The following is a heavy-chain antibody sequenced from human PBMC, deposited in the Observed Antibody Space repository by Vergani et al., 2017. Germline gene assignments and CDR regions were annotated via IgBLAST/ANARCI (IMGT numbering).Heavy chain of an antibody. V-gene: IGHV3-15*07. CDR3: TTDPRYCGDGSCYWLRDHHYYGMDV. CDR1: GFSFRNAW. Sequence: EVQLVESGGGIVKPGGSLRLSCVASGFSFRNAWMNWVRRTPGKGLEWVGRIKSTFDRGTTDYAAAVKGRLTISRYDSKNTLFLQMNGLKTEDIGVYYCTTDPRYCGDGSCYWLRDHHYYGMDVWGQGTTVTVSS. CDR2: IKSTFDRGTT. J-gene: IGHJ6*02. D-gene: IGHD2-21*01.